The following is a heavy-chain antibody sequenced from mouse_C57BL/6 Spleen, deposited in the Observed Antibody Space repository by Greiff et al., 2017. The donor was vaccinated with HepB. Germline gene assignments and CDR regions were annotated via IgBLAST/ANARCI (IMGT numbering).Heavy chain of an antibody. CDR1: GYTFTSYW. Sequence: VQLQQPGAELVRPGPSVKLSCKASGYTFTSYWMHWVKQRPGQGLEWIGVIDPSDSYTNYNQKFKGKATLTVDTSSSTAYMQLSSLTSEDSAVYYCARPYGNYSLDYWGQGTTLTVSS. D-gene: IGHD2-1*01. V-gene: IGHV1-59*01. CDR2: IDPSDSYT. J-gene: IGHJ2*01. CDR3: ARPYGNYSLDY.